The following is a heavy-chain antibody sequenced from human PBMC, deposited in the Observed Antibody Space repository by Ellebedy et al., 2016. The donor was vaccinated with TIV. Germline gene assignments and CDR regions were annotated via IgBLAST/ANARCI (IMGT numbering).Heavy chain of an antibody. J-gene: IGHJ4*02. CDR3: ARNMVRGVIEDY. CDR2: IKQDGSEK. D-gene: IGHD3-10*01. CDR1: GFTFSSYA. Sequence: GGSLRLXCAASGFTFSSYAMSWVRQAPGKGLEWVANIKQDGSEKYYVDSVKGRFTISRDNAKNSLYLQMNSLRAEDTAVYYCARNMVRGVIEDYWGQGTLVTVSS. V-gene: IGHV3-7*01.